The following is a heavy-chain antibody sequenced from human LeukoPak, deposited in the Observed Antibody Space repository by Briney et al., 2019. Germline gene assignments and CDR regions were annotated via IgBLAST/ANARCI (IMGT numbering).Heavy chain of an antibody. J-gene: IGHJ4*02. CDR1: GYTFTGYY. CDR3: ARNKEGKSLDY. CDR2: INPNSGGT. Sequence: ASVKVSCKASGYTFTGYYMHWVRQAPGQGLEWMGWINPNSGGTNYAQKFQGRVTVTRDTSISTAYMELSRLKFDDTAVYYCARNKEGKSLDYWGQGTLVTVSS. V-gene: IGHV1-2*02.